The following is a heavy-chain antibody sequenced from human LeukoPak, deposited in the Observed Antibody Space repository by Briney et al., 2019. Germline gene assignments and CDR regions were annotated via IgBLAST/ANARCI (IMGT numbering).Heavy chain of an antibody. J-gene: IGHJ4*02. CDR3: ARDDASSSFTY. CDR1: GFTFSSYW. Sequence: PGGSRRLSCAASGFTFSSYWMSWLRQAPGMGLEWVASIKPDGSQRDYVDSVKGRFTISRDNAQNSLYLQMNSLRVEDTAVYYCARDDASSSFTYWGQGALVTVSS. V-gene: IGHV3-7*01. CDR2: IKPDGSQR. D-gene: IGHD3-16*01.